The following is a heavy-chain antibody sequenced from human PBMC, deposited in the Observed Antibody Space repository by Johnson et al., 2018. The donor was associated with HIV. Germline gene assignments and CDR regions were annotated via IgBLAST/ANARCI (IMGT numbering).Heavy chain of an antibody. J-gene: IGHJ3*02. D-gene: IGHD3-22*01. CDR1: GFTLSSYW. Sequence: MLLVESGGGLVQPGGSLRLSCGASGFTLSSYWMSWVRQAPGKGLEWVANIKQDGSGASTYYADSLKGRCTISRDNSKNTLYLQMNSLRAEDTAVYYCARDPEIVVVIGIGAFDIWGQGTMVTVSS. CDR3: ARDPEIVVVIGIGAFDI. CDR2: IKQDGSGAST. V-gene: IGHV3-7*01.